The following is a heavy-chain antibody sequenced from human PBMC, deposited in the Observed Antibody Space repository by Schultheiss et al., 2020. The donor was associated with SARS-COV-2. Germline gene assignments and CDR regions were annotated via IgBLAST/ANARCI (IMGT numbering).Heavy chain of an antibody. V-gene: IGHV1-69*13. J-gene: IGHJ4*02. CDR3: AFGAGVQSAYDFQLDY. CDR1: GGTFGNYA. D-gene: IGHD5-12*01. CDR2: IIPVFGIT. Sequence: SVKVSCKPSGGTFGNYAISWVRQAPGQGLEWLGGIIPVFGITDYAQKFQGRVTIIADESTTTAYMDLSSLTSEDTAMYYCAFGAGVQSAYDFQLDYWGQGTLVTVSS.